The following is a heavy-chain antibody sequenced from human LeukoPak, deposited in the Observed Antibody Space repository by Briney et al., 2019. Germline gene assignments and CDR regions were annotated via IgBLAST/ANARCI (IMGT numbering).Heavy chain of an antibody. Sequence: PGGSLRLSCAASGFTFSSYGMHWVRQAPGKGLEWVANIKHDGSERYYVESVKGRFTISRDNAKNSLYLQMNSLRVDDTAVYYCARGGFGDYDPWYFALWGRGTLVTVSS. D-gene: IGHD4-17*01. CDR3: ARGGFGDYDPWYFAL. CDR2: IKHDGSER. J-gene: IGHJ2*01. CDR1: GFTFSSYG. V-gene: IGHV3-7*01.